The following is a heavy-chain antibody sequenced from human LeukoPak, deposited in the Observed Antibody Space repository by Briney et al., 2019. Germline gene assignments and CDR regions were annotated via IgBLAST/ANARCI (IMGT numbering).Heavy chain of an antibody. Sequence: ASVKVSCKASGYTFTGYYMHWVRQAPGQGLEWMGWINPNSGGTNYAQKFQGWVTMTRDTSISTAYMELSRLRSDDTAVYYCAREVRYFDSYYMVVWGKGTTVTVSS. CDR2: INPNSGGT. V-gene: IGHV1-2*04. J-gene: IGHJ6*03. D-gene: IGHD3-9*01. CDR1: GYTFTGYY. CDR3: AREVRYFDSYYMVV.